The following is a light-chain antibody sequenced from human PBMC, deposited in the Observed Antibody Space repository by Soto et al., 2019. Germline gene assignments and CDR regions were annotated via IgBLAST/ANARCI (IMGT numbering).Light chain of an antibody. CDR2: AAY. CDR3: QQLNSYPQT. CDR1: QGISSY. Sequence: DIQLTQSPSFLSASVGDRVTITCRASQGISSYLAWYQQEPGKAPKLLIYAAYTSQSGVPSRFSGSGSGTEFTLTISSLQPEDFATYYCQQLNSYPQTFGQGTKLEIK. J-gene: IGKJ2*01. V-gene: IGKV1-9*01.